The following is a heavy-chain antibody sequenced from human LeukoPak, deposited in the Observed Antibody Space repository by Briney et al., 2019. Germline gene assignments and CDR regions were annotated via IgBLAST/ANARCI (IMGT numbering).Heavy chain of an antibody. CDR3: ARDIVWFGGLLPYDY. V-gene: IGHV3-21*01. J-gene: IGHJ4*02. D-gene: IGHD3-10*01. CDR2: ISSSSSYI. CDR1: GFTFSSYS. Sequence: GGSLRLSCAASGFTFSSYSMNWVRQAPGKGLEWVSSISSSSSYIYYADSVKGRFTISRDNAKNSLYLQMNSLRAEDTAVYYCARDIVWFGGLLPYDYWGQGTLVTVSS.